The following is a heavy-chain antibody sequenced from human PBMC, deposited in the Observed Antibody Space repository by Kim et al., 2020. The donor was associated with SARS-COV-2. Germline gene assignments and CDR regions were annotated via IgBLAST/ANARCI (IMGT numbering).Heavy chain of an antibody. CDR3: ASCSAGDCYSLRH. J-gene: IGHJ4*02. V-gene: IGHV4-34*01. D-gene: IGHD2-21*02. Sequence: PTLWSRITISVDTSKNQFTLKRSSVTAADTAVYYCASCSAGDCYSLRHWGQGTLVTVSS.